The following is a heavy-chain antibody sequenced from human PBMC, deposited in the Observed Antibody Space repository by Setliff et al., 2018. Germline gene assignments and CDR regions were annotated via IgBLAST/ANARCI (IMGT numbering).Heavy chain of an antibody. D-gene: IGHD2-15*01. CDR1: GFTFSSYR. Sequence: QPGGSLRLSCSASGFTFSSYRMHWVRQAPGKGLEWVAVWDDGGKKYHADSVKGRFTISRDNSKNTLYLEMNSLRAEDTAVYYCARTCSGSGCYAGLESWGQGTPVTVSS. J-gene: IGHJ4*02. CDR2: WDDGGKK. V-gene: IGHV3-33*08. CDR3: ARTCSGSGCYAGLES.